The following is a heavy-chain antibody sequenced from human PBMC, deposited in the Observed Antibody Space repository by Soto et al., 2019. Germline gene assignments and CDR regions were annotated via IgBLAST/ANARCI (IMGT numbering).Heavy chain of an antibody. CDR1: GFTFSSYA. V-gene: IGHV3-23*01. CDR3: AKIPGIAAAGMYYFDY. J-gene: IGHJ4*02. Sequence: GGSLILSCAASGFTFSSYAMSWVRQAPGKGLEWVSAISGSGGSTYYADSVKGRFTISRDNSKNTLYLQMNSLRAEDTAVYYCAKIPGIAAAGMYYFDYWGQGTLVTVSS. CDR2: ISGSGGST. D-gene: IGHD6-13*01.